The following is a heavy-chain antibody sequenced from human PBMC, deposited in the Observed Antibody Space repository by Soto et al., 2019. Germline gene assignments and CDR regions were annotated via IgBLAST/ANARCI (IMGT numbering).Heavy chain of an antibody. CDR3: ASLLWGAVTTDF. Sequence: EVQLVESGGGLVQPGGSLRLSCAASGLTFSSYWIHWVRQAPGKGLLWVARITIDGYNTAYADSVKGRFTISRDNARNTLYLQMHSLRAEDTAVYYCASLLWGAVTTDFWGQGTLVTVSS. CDR1: GLTFSSYW. CDR2: ITIDGYNT. D-gene: IGHD2-21*01. J-gene: IGHJ4*02. V-gene: IGHV3-74*01.